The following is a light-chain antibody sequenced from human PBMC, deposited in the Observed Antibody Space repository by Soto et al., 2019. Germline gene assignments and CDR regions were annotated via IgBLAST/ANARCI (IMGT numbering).Light chain of an antibody. CDR1: QSVSSN. V-gene: IGKV3D-15*01. Sequence: EIVMTQSPATRSVSPGERATLSCRASQSVSSNLAWYQQKPGQAPRLLIYGASTRATGIPDRFSGTGSETDFTLTISRLEPEDFAVYYCKQYANSPITFGQGTRLEIK. CDR2: GAS. CDR3: KQYANSPIT. J-gene: IGKJ5*01.